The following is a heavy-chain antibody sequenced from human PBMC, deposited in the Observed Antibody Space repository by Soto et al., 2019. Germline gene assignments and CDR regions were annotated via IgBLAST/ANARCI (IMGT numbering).Heavy chain of an antibody. CDR2: INPRSGGT. J-gene: IGHJ4*02. D-gene: IGHD2-2*01. V-gene: IGHV1-46*01. Sequence: QVQVEQSGAEVRKPGASVKLSCKASGHTFTTFLLHWVRQAPGQGLQWMGVINPRSGGTSYAQKFQGRVTMTSDTSTETVYMELSSLRSEDTAVYYCASLVPAAASFWGQGALVTVSS. CDR3: ASLVPAAASF. CDR1: GHTFTTFL.